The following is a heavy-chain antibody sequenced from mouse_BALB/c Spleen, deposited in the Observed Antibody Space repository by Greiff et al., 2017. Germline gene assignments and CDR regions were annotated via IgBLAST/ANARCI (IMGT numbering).Heavy chain of an antibody. J-gene: IGHJ3*01. CDR3: TPYYGNWGGSWFAY. Sequence: LQQPGSELVRPGASVKLSCKASGYTFTSYWMHWVKQRPGQGLEWIGNIYPGSGSTNYDEKFKSKATLTVDTSSSTAYMQLSSLTSEDSAVYYCTPYYGNWGGSWFAYWGQGTLVTVSA. V-gene: IGHV1S22*01. CDR1: GYTFTSYW. D-gene: IGHD2-10*01. CDR2: IYPGSGST.